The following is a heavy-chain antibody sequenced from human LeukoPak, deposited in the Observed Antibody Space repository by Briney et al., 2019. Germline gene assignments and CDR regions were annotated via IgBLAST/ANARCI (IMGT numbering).Heavy chain of an antibody. Sequence: SVKVSCKASGGTFSSYAISWVRQAPGQGLEWMGGIIPIFGTANYAQKFQGRVTITADKSTSTAYMELSSLRSEDTAVYYCAGVIAPYYYYYMDVWGKGTTVTISS. V-gene: IGHV1-69*06. CDR2: IIPIFGTA. J-gene: IGHJ6*03. CDR1: GGTFSSYA. D-gene: IGHD6-13*01. CDR3: AGVIAPYYYYYMDV.